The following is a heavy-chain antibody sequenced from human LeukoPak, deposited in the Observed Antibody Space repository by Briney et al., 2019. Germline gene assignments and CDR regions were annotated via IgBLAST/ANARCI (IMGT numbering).Heavy chain of an antibody. CDR3: AREPEYDFWSGSPDY. V-gene: IGHV4-39*07. CDR1: GDSFTSVTDY. CDR2: INHSGST. J-gene: IGHJ4*02. D-gene: IGHD3-3*01. Sequence: SETLSLTCTVSGDSFTSVTDYWAWIRQPPGKGLEWIGEINHSGSTNYNPSLKSRVTISVDTSKNQFSLKLSSVTAADTAVYYCAREPEYDFWSGSPDYWGQGTLVTVSS.